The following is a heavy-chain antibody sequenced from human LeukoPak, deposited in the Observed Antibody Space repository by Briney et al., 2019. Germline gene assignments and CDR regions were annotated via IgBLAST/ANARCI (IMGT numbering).Heavy chain of an antibody. J-gene: IGHJ4*02. CDR2: ISSSGSTK. V-gene: IGHV3-48*04. Sequence: GLSLRLSCAFSGFTVSSSSTNWVRQAPGKGLEGVSFISSSGSTKYYAESVKSQFTISRHNAKNSLDVQMNSLRAEGAVVYYCARDYDGVRGHWWGKGTLVTVSS. CDR1: GFTVSSSS. D-gene: IGHD2-8*01. CDR3: ARDYDGVRGHW.